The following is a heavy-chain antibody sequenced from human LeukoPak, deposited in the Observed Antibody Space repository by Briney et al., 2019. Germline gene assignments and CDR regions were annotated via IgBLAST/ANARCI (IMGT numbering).Heavy chain of an antibody. CDR1: GFTFSSYA. V-gene: IGHV3-30-3*01. D-gene: IGHD3-10*01. Sequence: PWGSLRLSCAASGFTFSSYAMHWVRQAPGKGLEWVAVISYDGSNKYYAYSVKGRFTISRDNAKNSLYLHTNSLRDEDTAVYYCARDRYYGSGSYQLFGGNFDYWGQGTLVTVSS. J-gene: IGHJ4*02. CDR3: ARDRYYGSGSYQLFGGNFDY. CDR2: ISYDGSNK.